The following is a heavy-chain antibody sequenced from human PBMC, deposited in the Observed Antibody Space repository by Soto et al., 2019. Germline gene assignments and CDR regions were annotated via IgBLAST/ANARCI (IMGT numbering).Heavy chain of an antibody. CDR2: MFYSGTT. V-gene: IGHV4-39*01. Sequence: SETLSLTCTVSGVSINSRGYYWGWIRQPPGKGLEWIESMFYSGTTYYNPSLKSRITIAVDSSKNQFSLSLSSVTAADTAFYYCARKEDGYNHLFDYWGQGILVTVSS. J-gene: IGHJ4*02. CDR3: ARKEDGYNHLFDY. D-gene: IGHD5-12*01. CDR1: GVSINSRGYY.